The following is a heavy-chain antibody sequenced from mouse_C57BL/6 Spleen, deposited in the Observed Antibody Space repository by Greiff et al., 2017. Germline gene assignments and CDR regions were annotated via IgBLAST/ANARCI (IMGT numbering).Heavy chain of an antibody. CDR3: ARNYDYDCAMDY. D-gene: IGHD2-4*01. CDR1: GYAFSSYW. CDR2: IYPGDGDT. V-gene: IGHV1-80*01. Sequence: VQLQQSGAELVKPGASVKISCKASGYAFSSYWMNWVKQRPGKGLEWIGQIYPGDGDTNYNGKFKGKATLTADKSSSTAYMQLSSLTSEDSAVYFCARNYDYDCAMDYWGQGTSVTVSS. J-gene: IGHJ4*01.